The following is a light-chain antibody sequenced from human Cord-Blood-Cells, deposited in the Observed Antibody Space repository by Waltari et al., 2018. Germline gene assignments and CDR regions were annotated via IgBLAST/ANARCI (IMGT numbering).Light chain of an antibody. Sequence: QSALTQPASVSGSPGQSITISCTGTSSDVGGYNYVSWYQKHPGKAPTLMIYDVSERPDGLSNRCAGSKSGNTASLTSSGLQAEEEADYYCSSYTSSSTGVFGGGTKLTVL. V-gene: IGLV2-14*01. J-gene: IGLJ3*02. CDR2: DVS. CDR3: SSYTSSSTGV. CDR1: SSDVGGYNY.